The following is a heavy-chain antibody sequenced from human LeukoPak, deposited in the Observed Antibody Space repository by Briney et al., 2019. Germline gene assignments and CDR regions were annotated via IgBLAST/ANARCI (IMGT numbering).Heavy chain of an antibody. Sequence: AETLSLTCTVSGASISSYYWNWIRQSPGKGLEWIGCLYPSGRTNYNPSLKSRVSISVDTSKNQFSLNLNSVAPADTAVYYCARLAIRSTWYFDRWGRGTLVTVSS. CDR2: LYPSGRT. D-gene: IGHD3-10*01. J-gene: IGHJ2*01. CDR1: GASISSYY. CDR3: ARLAIRSTWYFDR. V-gene: IGHV4-4*09.